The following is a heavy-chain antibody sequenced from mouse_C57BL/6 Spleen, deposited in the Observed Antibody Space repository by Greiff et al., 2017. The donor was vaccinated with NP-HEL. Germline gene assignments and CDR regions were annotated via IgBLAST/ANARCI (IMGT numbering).Heavy chain of an antibody. V-gene: IGHV1-15*01. CDR3: TRDDGYYEGYAMDY. CDR2: IDPETGGT. Sequence: QVQLKESGAELVRPGASVTLSCKASGYTFTDYEMHWVKQTPVHGLEWIGAIDPETGGTAYNQKFKGKAILTADKSSSTAYMELRSLTSEDSAVYYCTRDDGYYEGYAMDYWGQGTSVTVSS. CDR1: GYTFTDYE. D-gene: IGHD2-3*01. J-gene: IGHJ4*01.